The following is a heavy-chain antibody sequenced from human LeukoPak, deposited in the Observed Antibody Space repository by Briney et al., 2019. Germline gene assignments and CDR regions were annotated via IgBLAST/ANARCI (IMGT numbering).Heavy chain of an antibody. J-gene: IGHJ4*02. CDR2: ISGSGGST. Sequence: GGSLRLSCAASGFTFSSYAMSWVRQAPGKGLEWVSSISGSGGSTYYADSVKGRFTISRDNSKNTLYLQMNSLRAEDTAVYYCARVGITMIVVVITPYYFDYWGQGTLVTVSS. CDR3: ARVGITMIVVVITPYYFDY. V-gene: IGHV3-23*01. CDR1: GFTFSSYA. D-gene: IGHD3-22*01.